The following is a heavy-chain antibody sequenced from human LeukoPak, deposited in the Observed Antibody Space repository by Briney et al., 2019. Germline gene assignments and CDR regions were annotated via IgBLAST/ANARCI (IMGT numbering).Heavy chain of an antibody. CDR1: GFTFSSYA. V-gene: IGHV3-30-3*01. D-gene: IGHD6-13*01. Sequence: GGSLRLSCAASGFTFSSYAMHWVRQAPGKGLEWVALISYDGSNKYYADSVKGRFTISRDNSKNTLYLQMNSLRAEETAVYYCARDDPAAAGIGRYYYYGMDVWGQGTTVTVSS. CDR3: ARDDPAAAGIGRYYYYGMDV. J-gene: IGHJ6*02. CDR2: ISYDGSNK.